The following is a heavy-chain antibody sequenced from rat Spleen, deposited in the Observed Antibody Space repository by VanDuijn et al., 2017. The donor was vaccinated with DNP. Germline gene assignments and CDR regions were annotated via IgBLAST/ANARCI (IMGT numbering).Heavy chain of an antibody. CDR1: GFTFSDYY. CDR2: IHYDGGTT. CDR3: VRWDYGIYGFDY. D-gene: IGHD1-11*01. J-gene: IGHJ2*01. V-gene: IGHV5-22*01. Sequence: EVQLVESGGGLVQPGRSLKLSCAASGFTFSDYYMAWLRQAPTKGLEWVAYIHYDGGTTHYGDSVKGRFTISRDNAENTLYLQMYSLRSEDMATYYCVRWDYGIYGFDYWGQGVMVTVSS.